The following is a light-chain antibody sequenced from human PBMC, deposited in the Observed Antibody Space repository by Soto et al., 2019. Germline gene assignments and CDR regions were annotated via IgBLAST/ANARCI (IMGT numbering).Light chain of an antibody. CDR2: DAA. V-gene: IGKV3-20*01. CDR1: QSVSSTY. CDR3: QQYNSYPWT. Sequence: EIVLTQSPGTRSLSPGERATLSCRASQSVSSTYLVWYQQKPGQAPRLLIYDAASLEAGVPSRFSGSGTWTEFTLTINSLQPTDFATYYCQQYNSYPWTFGQGTKVDIK. J-gene: IGKJ1*01.